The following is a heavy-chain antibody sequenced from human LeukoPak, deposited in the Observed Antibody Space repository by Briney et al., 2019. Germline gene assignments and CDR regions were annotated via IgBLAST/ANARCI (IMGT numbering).Heavy chain of an antibody. V-gene: IGHV3-30-3*01. CDR1: GFTFSNYA. CDR2: ISYDGSNK. Sequence: GGSLRLSCAASGFTFSNYAMHWVRQAPGKGLEWVAVISYDGSNKYYADSVKGRFTISRDNSKNTLYLQMNSLRAEDTAVYYCARDVGNFDYWGQGTLVTVSS. J-gene: IGHJ4*02. CDR3: ARDVGNFDY.